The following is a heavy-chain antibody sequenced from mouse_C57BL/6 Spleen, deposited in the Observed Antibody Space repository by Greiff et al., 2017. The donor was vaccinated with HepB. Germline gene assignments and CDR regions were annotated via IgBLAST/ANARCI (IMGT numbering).Heavy chain of an antibody. CDR2: IDPSDSET. V-gene: IGHV1-52*01. D-gene: IGHD1-1*01. Sequence: QVQLQQPGAELVRPGSSVKLSCKASGYTFTSYWMHWVKQRPVQGLEWIGNIDPSDSETHYNQKFKYKATLTVDKSSSTAYMQLSSLTSEDSAVYYCARIGPYTTVDDFDYWGQGTTLTVSS. CDR1: GYTFTSYW. CDR3: ARIGPYTTVDDFDY. J-gene: IGHJ2*01.